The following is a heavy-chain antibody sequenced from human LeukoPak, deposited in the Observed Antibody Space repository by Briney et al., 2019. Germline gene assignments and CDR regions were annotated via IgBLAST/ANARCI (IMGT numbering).Heavy chain of an antibody. J-gene: IGHJ4*02. V-gene: IGHV3-9*01. D-gene: IGHD6-19*01. CDR3: AREDSSSGWYN. CDR1: GFTFDDYA. Sequence: GRSLRLSCAASGFTFDDYAMHWVRPAPGKGLEWVSGISWNRGSIGYADSVKSRITISRDNAKNSLYLQMNSLRSDDTAVYYCAREDSSSGWYNWGQGTLVTVSS. CDR2: ISWNRGSI.